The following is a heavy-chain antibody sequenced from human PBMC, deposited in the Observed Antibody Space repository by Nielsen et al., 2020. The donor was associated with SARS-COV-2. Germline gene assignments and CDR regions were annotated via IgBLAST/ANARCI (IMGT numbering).Heavy chain of an antibody. CDR3: ARESSGYDHYNYGMDV. CDR2: IYFSGCT. CDR1: GGSISSGGYY. Sequence: LRLSCTVSGGSISSGGYYWSWIRHHPGKGLEWIGYIYFSGCTCYNPSLKSRVTISVDTSKNQFSLSLRSVTAADTAVYYCARESSGYDHYNYGMDVWGQGTTVTVAS. V-gene: IGHV4-31*03. D-gene: IGHD5-12*01. J-gene: IGHJ6*02.